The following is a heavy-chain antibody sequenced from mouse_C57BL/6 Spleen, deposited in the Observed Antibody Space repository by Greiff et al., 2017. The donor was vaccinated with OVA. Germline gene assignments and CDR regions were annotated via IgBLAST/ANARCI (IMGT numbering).Heavy chain of an antibody. Sequence: VNLVESGPELVKPGASVKLSCKASGYTFTSYDINWVKQRPGQGLEWIGWIYPRDGSTKYNEKFKGKATLTVDTSSSTAYMELHSLTSEDSAVYFCARRAGHWYFDVWGTGTTVTVSS. V-gene: IGHV1-85*01. J-gene: IGHJ1*03. CDR3: ARRAGHWYFDV. D-gene: IGHD3-3*01. CDR2: IYPRDGST. CDR1: GYTFTSYD.